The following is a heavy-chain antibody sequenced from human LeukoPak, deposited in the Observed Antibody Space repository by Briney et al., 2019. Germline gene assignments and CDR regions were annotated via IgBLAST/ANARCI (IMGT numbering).Heavy chain of an antibody. CDR2: IYYTGST. CDR1: GGSISSYY. CDR3: ARHLGRGFDY. D-gene: IGHD3-10*01. J-gene: IGHJ4*02. V-gene: IGHV4-59*08. Sequence: SETLSLTCTVSGGSISSYYWSRIRQPPGKGLEWIAYIYYTGSTNYNPSLKSRVTISVDTSKNQFSLKLSSVTAADTAMFYCARHLGRGFDYWGQGTLVTVSS.